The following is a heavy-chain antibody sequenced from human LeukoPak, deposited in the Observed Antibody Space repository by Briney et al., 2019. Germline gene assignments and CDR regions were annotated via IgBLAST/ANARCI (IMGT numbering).Heavy chain of an antibody. D-gene: IGHD6-19*01. CDR1: GFTVSSNY. J-gene: IGHJ6*03. Sequence: PGGSLRLSCAASGFTVSSNYMSWVRQAPGKGLEWVSVIYSGGSAYYADSVKGRFTISRDNSKNTLYLQMNSLRAEDTAVYYCATQGSGYSSGWFSEGYYYYYYYMDVWGKGTTVTVSS. V-gene: IGHV3-53*01. CDR3: ATQGSGYSSGWFSEGYYYYYYYMDV. CDR2: IYSGGSA.